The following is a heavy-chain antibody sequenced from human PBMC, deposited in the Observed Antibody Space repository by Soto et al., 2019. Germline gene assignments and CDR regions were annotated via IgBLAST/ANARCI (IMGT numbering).Heavy chain of an antibody. CDR3: SRDRYGDYIFDS. CDR2: ISSSGSTI. J-gene: IGHJ4*02. V-gene: IGHV3-48*01. CDR1: EFTFNTYS. D-gene: IGHD4-17*01. Sequence: EVQLVESGGGLVQPGGSLRLSCAASEFTFNTYSMNWVRQAPGKGLEWVSYISSSGSTIYYADSVKGRFTISRDNARYSLYLQMSSLRAEDTAVYYCSRDRYGDYIFDSWGQGTLVTVSS.